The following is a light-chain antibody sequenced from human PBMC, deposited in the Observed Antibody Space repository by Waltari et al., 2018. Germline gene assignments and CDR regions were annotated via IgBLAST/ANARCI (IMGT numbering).Light chain of an antibody. CDR2: WSF. CDR1: QSLLHSDGYTY. J-gene: IGKJ1*01. Sequence: VMTQSPLSLPVTPGEPASISCRSSQSLLHSDGYTYLNWYLQKPGQSPQLLIYWSFIRASGVPDRFTGSGAGTDFTLKISRVEAEDVGFYYCMQALHTPPTFGQGTRAEIK. V-gene: IGKV2-28*01. CDR3: MQALHTPPT.